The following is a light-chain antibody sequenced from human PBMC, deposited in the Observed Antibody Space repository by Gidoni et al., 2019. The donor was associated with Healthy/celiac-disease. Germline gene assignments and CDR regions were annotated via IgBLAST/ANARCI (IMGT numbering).Light chain of an antibody. CDR2: AAS. CDR1: QGISSY. J-gene: IGKJ5*01. V-gene: IGKV1-9*01. CDR3: QQLNSYLIT. Sequence: DIQLTQSPSFLSASVGDRVTITCLASQGISSYLAWYQQKPGKAPKLLIYAASTLQSGVPSRFSGSGSGTEFTLTSSSLQPEDFATYYCQQLNSYLITFGQGTRLEIK.